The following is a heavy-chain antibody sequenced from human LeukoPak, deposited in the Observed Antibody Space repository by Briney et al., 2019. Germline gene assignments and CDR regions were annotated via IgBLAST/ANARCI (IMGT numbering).Heavy chain of an antibody. CDR1: GYTFTNYY. CDR2: INRSGGST. V-gene: IGHV1-46*01. Sequence: ASVKVSCKASGYTFTNYYMNWVRQAPGRELEWMGIINRSGGSTSYAQKFQGRVTVTRDTSTSTVYMELSSLRSEDTAMYYCAREGEIGYDLSDYWGQGTLVTVSS. J-gene: IGHJ4*02. D-gene: IGHD5-12*01. CDR3: AREGEIGYDLSDY.